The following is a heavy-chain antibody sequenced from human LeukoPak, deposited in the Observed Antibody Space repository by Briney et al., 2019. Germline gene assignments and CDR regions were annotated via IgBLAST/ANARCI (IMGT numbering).Heavy chain of an antibody. CDR3: ASSLSRGYSGYEH. J-gene: IGHJ4*02. CDR2: ISSSSSYI. Sequence: GGSLRLSCAASGFTFSSYSMNWVRQAPGKGLELVSSISSSSSYIYYADSVKGRFTISRDNAKNSLYLQMNSLRAEDTAVYYCASSLSRGYSGYEHWGQGTLVTVSS. D-gene: IGHD5-12*01. V-gene: IGHV3-21*01. CDR1: GFTFSSYS.